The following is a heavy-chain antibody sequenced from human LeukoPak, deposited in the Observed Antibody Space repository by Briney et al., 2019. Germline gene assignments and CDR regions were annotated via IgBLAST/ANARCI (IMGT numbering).Heavy chain of an antibody. J-gene: IGHJ6*04. Sequence: ASAKVSCKASGYTFTSYDINWVRQATGQGLEWMGWMNPNSGNTGYAQKFQGRVTMTRNTSISTAYMELSSLRSEDTAVYYCARGYGFGEPLDVWGKGTTVTVSS. D-gene: IGHD3-10*01. CDR2: MNPNSGNT. CDR1: GYTFTSYD. V-gene: IGHV1-8*01. CDR3: ARGYGFGEPLDV.